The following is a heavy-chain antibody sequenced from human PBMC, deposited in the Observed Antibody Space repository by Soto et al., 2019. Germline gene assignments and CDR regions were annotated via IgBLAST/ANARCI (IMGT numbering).Heavy chain of an antibody. J-gene: IGHJ4*02. CDR3: ARDRLRGYDSSGFYS. Sequence: ASVKVSCKASGYTFTSYGISWVRQAPGQGLEWMGWISAYNGNTKYAQKLQGRVTMTTDTSTSTAYMELRSLRSDDTAIYYCARDRLRGYDSSGFYSWGQGTMVTVSS. CDR1: GYTFTSYG. CDR2: ISAYNGNT. D-gene: IGHD3-22*01. V-gene: IGHV1-18*01.